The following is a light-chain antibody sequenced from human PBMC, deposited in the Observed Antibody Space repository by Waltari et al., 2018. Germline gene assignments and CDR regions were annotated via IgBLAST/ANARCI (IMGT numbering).Light chain of an antibody. CDR2: AVS. CDR1: QGISAW. V-gene: IGKV1-12*01. J-gene: IGKJ1*01. Sequence: DIQMTQSPSFVSASVVDTVTITCRASQGISAWVAWYQQKPGNAPKLLIYAVSSLQSGVPSRFSGSGSGTDFTLTITTLQPEDFATYYCQQCTTFPWTFGQGTEVAMK. CDR3: QQCTTFPWT.